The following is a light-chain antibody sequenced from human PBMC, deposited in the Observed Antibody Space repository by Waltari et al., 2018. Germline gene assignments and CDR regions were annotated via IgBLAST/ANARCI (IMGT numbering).Light chain of an antibody. J-gene: IGLJ2*01. V-gene: IGLV2-23*01. CDR3: CSYAGSGTPVI. Sequence: QSALTQPASVSGSPGQSITISCTGTSSDVGTYNLVSWYQHHPGKAPKLIIYEGTKRPSGVSNRFSGSKSVNTASLTISGLQAEDEAADYCCSYAGSGTPVILGGGTKLTVL. CDR1: SSDVGTYNL. CDR2: EGT.